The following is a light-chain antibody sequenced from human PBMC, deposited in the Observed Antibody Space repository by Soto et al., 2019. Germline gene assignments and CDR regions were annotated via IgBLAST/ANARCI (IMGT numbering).Light chain of an antibody. V-gene: IGKV3-11*01. Sequence: EIVLTQSPATLSLSPGERATLSCRASQSVGSSLAWYQQKPGQAPRLLIYDASTRATGIPVRFSGSGSGTDFILTISSLEPEDFAVYYCQQYGSSALTFGGGTKVEIK. CDR2: DAS. J-gene: IGKJ4*01. CDR3: QQYGSSALT. CDR1: QSVGSS.